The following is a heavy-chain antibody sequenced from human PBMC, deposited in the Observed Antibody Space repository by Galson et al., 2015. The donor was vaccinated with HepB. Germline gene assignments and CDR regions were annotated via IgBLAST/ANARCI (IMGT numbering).Heavy chain of an antibody. V-gene: IGHV1-46*01. CDR1: GYTFTSYY. D-gene: IGHD6-19*01. CDR3: AREQWLDYYYYGMDV. J-gene: IGHJ6*02. Sequence: SVKVSCKASGYTFTSYYMHWVRQAPGQGLEWMGIINPSGGSTSYAQKFQGRVTMTRDTSTSTVYMELSSLRSEDTAVYYCAREQWLDYYYYGMDVWGQGTTVTVSS. CDR2: INPSGGST.